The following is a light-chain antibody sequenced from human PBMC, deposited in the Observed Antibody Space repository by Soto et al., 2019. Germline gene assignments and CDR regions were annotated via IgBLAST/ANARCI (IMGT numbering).Light chain of an antibody. CDR3: ATWDVRLTAWV. Sequence: QSVLTQSPSVSGAPRQSVNISCSGNNSNIGSNAVHWYQQLPGKAPKLLMYYNDMLPSGVSDRFSGSKSGTSASLAISGLQSEDEGDYYCATWDVRLTAWVFGGGTKVTVL. J-gene: IGLJ3*02. V-gene: IGLV1-36*01. CDR1: NSNIGSNA. CDR2: YND.